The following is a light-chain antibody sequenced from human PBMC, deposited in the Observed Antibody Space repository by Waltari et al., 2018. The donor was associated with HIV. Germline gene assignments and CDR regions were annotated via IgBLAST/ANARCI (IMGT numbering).Light chain of an antibody. CDR3: QQYYDTPYT. J-gene: IGKJ2*01. Sequence: DIVVTQSPDSLAVSLGERATINCKSSQSILSTAGNRHYLAWYQQRPGQAPNLLIYWASTRESGVPDRFSGGGSGTDFTLTINSLQAEDVAVYYCQQYYDTPYTFGQGTKLDI. CDR2: WAS. V-gene: IGKV4-1*01. CDR1: QSILSTAGNRHY.